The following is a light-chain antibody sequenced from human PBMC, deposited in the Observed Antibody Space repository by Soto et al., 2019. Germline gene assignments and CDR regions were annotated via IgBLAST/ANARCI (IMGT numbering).Light chain of an antibody. CDR3: QQYGSSPPEKT. Sequence: EIVLTQSPGTLSLSAGERATLSCRASQSVSSNYLAWYQQKPGQAPSLLIYGASRRATGIPDRFSASGSGTDFTLTISRLEPEDFAVYYCQQYGSSPPEKTFGQGTKVEIK. CDR2: GAS. V-gene: IGKV3-20*01. J-gene: IGKJ1*01. CDR1: QSVSSNY.